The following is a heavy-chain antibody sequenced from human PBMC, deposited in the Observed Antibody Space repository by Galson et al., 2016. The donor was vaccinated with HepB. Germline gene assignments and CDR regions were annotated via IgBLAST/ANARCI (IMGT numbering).Heavy chain of an antibody. CDR2: IKEDGSQE. D-gene: IGHD2-8*01. Sequence: SLRLSCAASGFTFSRHWMSWVRQAPGKGLEWVANIKEDGSQESYVGSVKGRFSVSRDNSKNTLYLQMDSLRDEDTAVYYCARDPGVTNGMSVWGQGTTVTVSS. CDR1: GFTFSRHW. CDR3: ARDPGVTNGMSV. J-gene: IGHJ6*02. V-gene: IGHV3-7*03.